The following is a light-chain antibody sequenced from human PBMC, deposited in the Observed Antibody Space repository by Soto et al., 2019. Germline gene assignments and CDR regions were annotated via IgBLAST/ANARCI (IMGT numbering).Light chain of an antibody. CDR2: AAS. Sequence: DIQLTQSPSFLSASVGDRVTITCRASQGISSYLAWYQQKPGKAPKLLIYAASTLQSGVPSRFSCSGSGTEFTLTISSLQPEDFATYYCQQLNSYPLFGPGTKVDIK. CDR1: QGISSY. J-gene: IGKJ3*01. V-gene: IGKV1-9*01. CDR3: QQLNSYPL.